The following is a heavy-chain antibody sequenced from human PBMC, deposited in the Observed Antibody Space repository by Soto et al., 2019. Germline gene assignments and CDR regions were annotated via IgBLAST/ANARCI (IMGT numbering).Heavy chain of an antibody. CDR2: IYYSGST. Sequence: SETLSLTCTVSGGSISSSSYYWGWIRQPPGKGLEWIGSIYYSGSTYYNPSLKSRVTLSVDTSKNQFSLKLSSVTAADTAVYYCARLKGMTTDFNYYYGMDVWGQGTTVTVSS. D-gene: IGHD4-4*01. CDR1: GGSISSSSYY. CDR3: ARLKGMTTDFNYYYGMDV. J-gene: IGHJ6*02. V-gene: IGHV4-39*01.